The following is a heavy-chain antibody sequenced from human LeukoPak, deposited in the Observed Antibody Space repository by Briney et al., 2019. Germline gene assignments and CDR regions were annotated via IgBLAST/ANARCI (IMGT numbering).Heavy chain of an antibody. Sequence: ASVKVSCKASGYTFTGYYMHWVRQAPGQGLEWMGWINPNSGGTNYAQKFQGRVTMTRDTSISTAYMELSRLRSDDTAVYYCARGDIVVVPVAIARSLGVIWGQGTLVTVSS. J-gene: IGHJ4*02. CDR3: ARGDIVVVPVAIARSLGVI. V-gene: IGHV1-2*02. D-gene: IGHD2-2*01. CDR2: INPNSGGT. CDR1: GYTFTGYY.